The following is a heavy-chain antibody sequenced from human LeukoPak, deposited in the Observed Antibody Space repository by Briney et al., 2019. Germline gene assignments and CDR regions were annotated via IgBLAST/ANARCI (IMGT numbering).Heavy chain of an antibody. D-gene: IGHD2-2*01. Sequence: GGSLRLSCAASGFTFSSYWMSWVRQAPGKGLEWVANIKQDGSEKYYVDSVKGRFTISRDKAKNSLYLQMNSLRAEDTAVYYCTKDHPDCRGTSCLLFDSWGQGTLVTVSS. CDR3: TKDHPDCRGTSCLLFDS. J-gene: IGHJ4*02. CDR2: IKQDGSEK. V-gene: IGHV3-7*01. CDR1: GFTFSSYW.